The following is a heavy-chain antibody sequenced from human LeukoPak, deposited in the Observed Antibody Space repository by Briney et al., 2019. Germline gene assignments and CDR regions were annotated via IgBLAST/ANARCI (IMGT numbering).Heavy chain of an antibody. J-gene: IGHJ3*02. D-gene: IGHD3-22*01. V-gene: IGHV1-2*02. CDR3: ARVSDSSYLVDAFDI. Sequence: ASVKVSCKASGYTFTDYYLHWVRQAPGQGLEWMGWINPNSGGTNYAQKFQGRVTMTRDTSISTAYMELSRLRSDDTAVYYCARVSDSSYLVDAFDIWGQGTMVTVSS. CDR1: GYTFTDYY. CDR2: INPNSGGT.